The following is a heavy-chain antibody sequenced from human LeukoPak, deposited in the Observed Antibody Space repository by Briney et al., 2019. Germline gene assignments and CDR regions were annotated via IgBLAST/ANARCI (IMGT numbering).Heavy chain of an antibody. Sequence: SETLSLTCTVSGGSISIYYWSWIRQPAGKGLEWIGRIYTSGSTNYNPSLKSRVTMSVDTSKNQFSLKLSSVTAADTAVYYCARGSNWNDGRDAFDIWGQGTMVTVSS. D-gene: IGHD1-1*01. CDR2: IYTSGST. CDR3: ARGSNWNDGRDAFDI. V-gene: IGHV4-4*07. CDR1: GGSISIYY. J-gene: IGHJ3*02.